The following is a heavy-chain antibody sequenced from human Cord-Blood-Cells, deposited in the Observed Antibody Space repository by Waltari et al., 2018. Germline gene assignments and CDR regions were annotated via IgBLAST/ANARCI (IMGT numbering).Heavy chain of an antibody. CDR3: ARKTGDWYFDL. D-gene: IGHD7-27*01. CDR1: GFTFSSYW. CDR2: IKQEGSEK. V-gene: IGHV3-7*01. J-gene: IGHJ2*01. Sequence: EVQLVESGGGLVQPGGSLRLSCAASGFTFSSYWMSWVRQAPGKGLEWVANIKQEGSEKYYVDSVKGRFTISRDNAKNSLYLQMNSLRAEDTAVYYCARKTGDWYFDLWGRGTLVTVSS.